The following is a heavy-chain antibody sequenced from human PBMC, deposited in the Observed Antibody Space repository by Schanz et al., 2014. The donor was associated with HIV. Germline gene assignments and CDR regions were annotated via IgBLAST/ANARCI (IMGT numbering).Heavy chain of an antibody. Sequence: DVQLVESGGALVQPGRSLRLSCAASGFTFDDYAMHWVRQAPGKGLEWVSSISWNSGIIGYADSVKGRFSISRDNAKNSLYLQIISLTAEDTAMYYCARDRVSGSSSSSWFDPWGQGTLVTVSS. D-gene: IGHD6-6*01. J-gene: IGHJ5*02. V-gene: IGHV3-9*01. CDR2: ISWNSGII. CDR1: GFTFDDYA. CDR3: ARDRVSGSSSSSWFDP.